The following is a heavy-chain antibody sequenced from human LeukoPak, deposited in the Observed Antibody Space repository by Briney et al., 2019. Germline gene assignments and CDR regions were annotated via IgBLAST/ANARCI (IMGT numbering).Heavy chain of an antibody. CDR2: IDPSDSYT. CDR3: ASPINAIFGHDAFDI. CDR1: GYSFTSYW. J-gene: IGHJ3*02. Sequence: GESLKISCKGSGYSFTSYWINWVRQMPGKGLEWLGTIDPSDSYTNYSPSFQGHVTISADKSINTAYLQWSSLKASDTAMYYCASPINAIFGHDAFDIWGQGTMVTVSS. V-gene: IGHV5-10-1*01. D-gene: IGHD3-3*01.